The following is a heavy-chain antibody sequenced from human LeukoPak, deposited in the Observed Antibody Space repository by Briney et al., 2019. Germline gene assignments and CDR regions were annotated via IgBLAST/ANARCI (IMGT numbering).Heavy chain of an antibody. CDR1: GGSISSYY. J-gene: IGHJ3*02. CDR2: IYYSGST. CDR3: ARHDAFDI. V-gene: IGHV4-59*08. Sequence: ASETLSLTCAVSGGSISSYYWSWIRQPPGKGLEWIGYIYYSGSTNYNPSLKSRVTISVDTSKNQFSLKLSSVTAADTAVYYCARHDAFDIWGQGTMVTVSS.